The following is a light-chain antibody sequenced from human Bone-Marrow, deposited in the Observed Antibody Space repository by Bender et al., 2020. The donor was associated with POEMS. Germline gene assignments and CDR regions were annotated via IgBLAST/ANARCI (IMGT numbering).Light chain of an antibody. CDR1: SSDVGSSES. CDR2: HVS. Sequence: QSALTQPASVSGSPGQSITISCTGFSSDVGSSESVSWYQLHPGNAPKLIIYHVSHRPSGVSDRFSGSKSGNTASLTISGLRTEDEADYFCTSYTSTSVLFGGGTKVTVL. CDR3: TSYTSTSVL. J-gene: IGLJ3*02. V-gene: IGLV2-14*01.